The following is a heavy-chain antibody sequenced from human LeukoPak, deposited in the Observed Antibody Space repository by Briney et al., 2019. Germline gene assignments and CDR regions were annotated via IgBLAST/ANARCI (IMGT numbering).Heavy chain of an antibody. CDR2: INPNSGGT. Sequence: ASVKVSCKASGYTFTGYYMHWVRQAPGQGLEWMGWINPNSGGTNYAQNFQGRVTMTRDTSISTAYMELSRLRSDDTAVYYCARTHYYGTGSYYPDAFDIWGQGTMVTVSS. CDR3: ARTHYYGTGSYYPDAFDI. D-gene: IGHD3-10*01. V-gene: IGHV1-2*02. J-gene: IGHJ3*02. CDR1: GYTFTGYY.